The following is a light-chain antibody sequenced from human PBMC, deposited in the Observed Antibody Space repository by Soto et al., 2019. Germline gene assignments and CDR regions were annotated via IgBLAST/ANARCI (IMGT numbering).Light chain of an antibody. CDR2: SNN. CDR3: AAWDDSLWV. CDR1: SSNIGSNT. V-gene: IGLV1-44*01. Sequence: QSVLTQPPSASGTPGQRVTISCSGSSSNIGSNTVNWYQQLPGTAPKLLIYSNNQRPSGVPDRFPGSKSGTSASLAISGLQSEDEADYYCAAWDDSLWVFGGGTKLTVL. J-gene: IGLJ3*02.